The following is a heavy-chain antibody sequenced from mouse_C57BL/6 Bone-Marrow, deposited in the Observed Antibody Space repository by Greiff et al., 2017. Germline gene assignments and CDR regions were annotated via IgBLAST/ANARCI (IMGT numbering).Heavy chain of an antibody. J-gene: IGHJ2*01. CDR1: GFTFSSYA. Sequence: EVHLVESGGGLVKPGGSLKLSCAASGFTFSSYAMSWVRQTPEKRLEWVATISDGGSYTYYPDNVKGRFTISRDNAKNNLYLQMRHLKSEDTAMYYCARALLRVGDYWGQGTTLTVSS. CDR2: ISDGGSYT. D-gene: IGHD1-1*01. CDR3: ARALLRVGDY. V-gene: IGHV5-4*01.